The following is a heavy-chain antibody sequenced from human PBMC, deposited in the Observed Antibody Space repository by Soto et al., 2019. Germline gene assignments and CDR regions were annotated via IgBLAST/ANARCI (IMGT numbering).Heavy chain of an antibody. CDR2: IYWDDTK. D-gene: IGHD1-26*01. CDR3: ARKNSGTYALDY. Sequence: QITLKESGPTLVKPTQTLTLTCTFSGFSLSASGVGVGWFRQPPGKALEWLAVIYWDDTKTYSPSLESRLTVXKXXSKNQVVLTMTNMDPVDTATYCCARKNSGTYALDYWGQGVLVTVSS. V-gene: IGHV2-5*02. J-gene: IGHJ4*02. CDR1: GFSLSASGVG.